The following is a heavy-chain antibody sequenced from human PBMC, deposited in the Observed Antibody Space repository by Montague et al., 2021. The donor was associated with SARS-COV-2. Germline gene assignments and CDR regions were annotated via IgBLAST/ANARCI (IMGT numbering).Heavy chain of an antibody. V-gene: IGHV3-53*04. J-gene: IGHJ4*02. CDR3: ARDRSGYLDY. CDR1: GFTVSSNY. CDR2: IYNDGST. Sequence: SLRLSCAASGFTVSSNYMSWVRQAPGKGLEWVSVIYNDGSTYYADSVKGRFTISRHNSENTLYLQMNSLRAEDTAMYYCARDRSGYLDYWGQGTLVTVSS. D-gene: IGHD1-26*01.